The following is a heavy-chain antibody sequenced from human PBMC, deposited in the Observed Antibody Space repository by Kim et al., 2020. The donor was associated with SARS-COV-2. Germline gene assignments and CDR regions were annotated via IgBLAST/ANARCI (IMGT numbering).Heavy chain of an antibody. CDR1: GFTVSSNY. J-gene: IGHJ4*02. D-gene: IGHD6-19*01. Sequence: GGSLRLSCAASGFTVSSNYMSWVRQAPGKGLEWVSVIYSGGSTYYADSVKGRFTISRHNSKNTLYLQMNSLRAEDTAVYYCAREGMYSSGWYLNWGQGTLVTVSS. CDR2: IYSGGST. V-gene: IGHV3-53*04. CDR3: AREGMYSSGWYLN.